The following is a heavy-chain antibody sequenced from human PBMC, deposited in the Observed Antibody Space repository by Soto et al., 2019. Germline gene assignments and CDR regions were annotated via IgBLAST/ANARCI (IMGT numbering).Heavy chain of an antibody. CDR1: GGTFNSYS. J-gene: IGHJ5*02. V-gene: IGHV1-69*06. Sequence: QVQLVQSGAEVKTPGSSVNVSCKASGGTFNSYSIDWVRQAPGQGFEWMGGIIPMSGRQNYAQRFQCRVTCSAYKSTNTVYMEVNSLTHEDTAVDYCTRRGRQSADWFVPWGQGTLVNVSS. CDR3: TRRGRQSADWFVP. CDR2: IIPMSGRQ.